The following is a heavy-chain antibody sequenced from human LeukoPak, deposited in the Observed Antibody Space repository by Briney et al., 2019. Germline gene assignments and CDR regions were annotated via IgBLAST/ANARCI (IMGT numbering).Heavy chain of an antibody. Sequence: SETLSLTCTVSGGSISSYYWSWIRQPPGKGLEWIGYIYYSGSTNYNPSLKSRVTISVDTSKNQFSLKLSSVTAADTAVYYCARRRPSHSYWYFDLWGRGTLVTVSS. V-gene: IGHV4-59*08. CDR1: GGSISSYY. J-gene: IGHJ2*01. CDR2: IYYSGST. CDR3: ARRRPSHSYWYFDL.